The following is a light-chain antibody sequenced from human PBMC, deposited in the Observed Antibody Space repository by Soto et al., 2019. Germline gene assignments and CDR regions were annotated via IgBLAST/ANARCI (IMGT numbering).Light chain of an antibody. CDR1: QSVSSSY. V-gene: IGKV3-20*01. J-gene: IGKJ5*01. CDR2: GAS. Sequence: FTQSPGTLSLSPGERAALSCRASQSVSSSYLAWYQQKPGQAPRLLVYGASRRATGIPDRFSGSGSGTDFTPTISRLEPEDFAVYYCQQYGSSPTITFGQGTRLEIK. CDR3: QQYGSSPTIT.